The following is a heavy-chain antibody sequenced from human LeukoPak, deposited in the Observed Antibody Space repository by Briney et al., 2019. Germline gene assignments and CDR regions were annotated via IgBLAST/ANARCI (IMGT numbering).Heavy chain of an antibody. D-gene: IGHD3-22*01. Sequence: PGGSLRLSCAASGFTFGSYGMHWVRQAPGKGLEWVAFIRYDGSNKYYADSVKGRFTISRDNSKNTLYLQMNSLRAEDTAVYYCARGYSSGYFPWGQGTLVTVSS. CDR2: IRYDGSNK. CDR3: ARGYSSGYFP. V-gene: IGHV3-30*02. J-gene: IGHJ5*02. CDR1: GFTFGSYG.